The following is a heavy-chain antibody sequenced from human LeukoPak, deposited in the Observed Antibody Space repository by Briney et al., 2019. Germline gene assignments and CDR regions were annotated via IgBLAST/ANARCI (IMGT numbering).Heavy chain of an antibody. D-gene: IGHD1-26*01. CDR1: GYSISSGYY. CDR3: ARRGIVGATVY. J-gene: IGHJ4*02. V-gene: IGHV4-38-2*02. CDR2: IYHSGST. Sequence: PSETLSLTCTVSGYSISSGYYWGWIRQPPGKGLEWIGSIYHSGSTYYNPSLKSRVTISVDTSKNQFSLKLGSVTAADTAVYYCARRGIVGATVYWGQGTLVTVSS.